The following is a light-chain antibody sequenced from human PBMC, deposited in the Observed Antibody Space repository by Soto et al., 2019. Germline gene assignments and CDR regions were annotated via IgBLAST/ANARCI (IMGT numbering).Light chain of an antibody. V-gene: IGLV1-44*01. CDR3: AAWDDSLNGYV. Sequence: QSVLTQPPSTSGTPGQRVTISCSGGNSNIGSNTVNWYQQLPGTAPKLIIYSNNERPSGVPDRFSGSKSGTSASLAISGLQSADEADYYCAAWDDSLNGYVFGTGTKLTVL. J-gene: IGLJ1*01. CDR2: SNN. CDR1: NSNIGSNT.